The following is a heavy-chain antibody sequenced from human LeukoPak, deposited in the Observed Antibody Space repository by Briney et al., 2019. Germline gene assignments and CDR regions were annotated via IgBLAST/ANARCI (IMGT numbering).Heavy chain of an antibody. CDR3: ARGSSSWYVGPPLDC. D-gene: IGHD6-13*01. CDR1: GYTFTGYY. J-gene: IGHJ4*02. Sequence: ASVKVSCKASGYTFTGYYMHWVRQAPGQGPEWMGWINPNNGGTNYAQKFQGGVTMTRGTSISTAYMELSRLTSDDTAMYYCARGSSSWYVGPPLDCWGQGTLVTVSS. V-gene: IGHV1-2*02. CDR2: INPNNGGT.